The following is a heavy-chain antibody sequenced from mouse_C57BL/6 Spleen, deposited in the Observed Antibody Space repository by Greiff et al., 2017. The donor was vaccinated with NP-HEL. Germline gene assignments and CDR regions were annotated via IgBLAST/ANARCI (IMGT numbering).Heavy chain of an antibody. CDR3: AREFDYYGYYYAMDY. CDR1: GFTFSSYT. CDR2: ISGGGGNT. V-gene: IGHV5-9*01. D-gene: IGHD1-1*01. J-gene: IGHJ4*01. Sequence: EVKLEESGGGLVKPGGSLKLSCAASGFTFSSYTMSWVRQTPEKRLEWVATISGGGGNTYYPDSVKGRFTISRDHAKNTLYLQMSSLRSEDTALYYCAREFDYYGYYYAMDYWGQGTSVTVSS.